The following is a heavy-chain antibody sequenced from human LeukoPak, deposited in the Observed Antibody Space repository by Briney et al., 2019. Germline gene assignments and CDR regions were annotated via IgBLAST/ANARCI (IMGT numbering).Heavy chain of an antibody. Sequence: ASVKVSCKASGYTFTGYYMHCVRQAPGQGLEWMGWINPNSGGTNYAQKFQGRVTMTRDTSISTAYMEVSRLTSDDTAVYYCARGAKSYYYYHMDVWGKGTTVTVSS. V-gene: IGHV1-2*02. J-gene: IGHJ6*03. CDR2: INPNSGGT. CDR3: ARGAKSYYYYHMDV. CDR1: GYTFTGYY.